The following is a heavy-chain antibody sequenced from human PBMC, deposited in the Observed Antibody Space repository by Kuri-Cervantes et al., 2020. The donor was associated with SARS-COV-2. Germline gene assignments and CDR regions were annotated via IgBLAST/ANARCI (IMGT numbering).Heavy chain of an antibody. J-gene: IGHJ6*02. CDR2: INSDGSST. Sequence: GGSLRLSCAASGFTFSSYWMHWVRQAPGKGLVRASRINSDGSSTSYADSVKGRFTISRDNAKNTLYLQMNSLRAEDTAVYYCARDRYDFWSGLGYYYYGMDVWGQGTTVTVSS. CDR3: ARDRYDFWSGLGYYYYGMDV. CDR1: GFTFSSYW. D-gene: IGHD3-3*01. V-gene: IGHV3-74*01.